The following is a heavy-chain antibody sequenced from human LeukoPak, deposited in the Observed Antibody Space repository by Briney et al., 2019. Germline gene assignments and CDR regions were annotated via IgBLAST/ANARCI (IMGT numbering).Heavy chain of an antibody. CDR2: INPSGGST. D-gene: IGHD5-24*01. CDR1: GYTFTSYY. V-gene: IGHV1-46*01. Sequence: ASVKVSCKASGYTFTSYYMHWVRQAPGQGLGWMGIINPSGGSTSYAQKFQGRVTMTRDTSTSTVYMELSSLRSEDTAVYYCARAEMATMEIDYWGQGTLVTVSS. J-gene: IGHJ4*02. CDR3: ARAEMATMEIDY.